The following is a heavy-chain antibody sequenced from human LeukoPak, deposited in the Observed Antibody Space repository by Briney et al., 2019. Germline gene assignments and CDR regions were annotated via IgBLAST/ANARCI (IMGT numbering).Heavy chain of an antibody. D-gene: IGHD3-22*01. Sequence: TSETLSLTCTVSGGSISSSSYYWGWIRQPPGKGLEWIGSIYYSGSTYYNPSLKSRVTISVDTSKNQFSLKLSSVTAADTAVYYCAREGPNYDSSGYYSLGSVWGQGTMVTVSS. CDR3: AREGPNYDSSGYYSLGSV. V-gene: IGHV4-39*07. CDR2: IYYSGST. J-gene: IGHJ3*01. CDR1: GGSISSSSYY.